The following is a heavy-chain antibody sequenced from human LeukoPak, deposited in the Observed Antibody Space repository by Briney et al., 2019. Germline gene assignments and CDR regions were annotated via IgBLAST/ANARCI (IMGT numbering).Heavy chain of an antibody. CDR3: ARDRGSGWYNGYYYYMDA. CDR1: GFTVSSNY. V-gene: IGHV3-66*01. Sequence: GGSLRLSCAASGFTVSSNYMSWVRQAPGKGLEWVSIIYSGGSTYYADSVKGRITISTDISKNTLYLQMNSLRAEDTAVYYCARDRGSGWYNGYYYYMDAWGKGTTVTISS. D-gene: IGHD6-19*01. CDR2: IYSGGST. J-gene: IGHJ6*03.